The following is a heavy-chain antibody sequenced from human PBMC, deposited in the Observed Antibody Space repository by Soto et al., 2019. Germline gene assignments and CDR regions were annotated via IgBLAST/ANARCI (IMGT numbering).Heavy chain of an antibody. CDR3: AGVDTAMVSAFDI. CDR1: GYSISSGYY. V-gene: IGHV4-38-2*01. CDR2: IYHSGST. Sequence: ASETLSLTCAVSGYSISSGYYWGWIRQPPGKGLEWIGSIYHSGSTYYNPSLKSRVTISVDTSKNQFSLKLSSVTAADTAVYYCAGVDTAMVSAFDIWGQGTMVTVSS. D-gene: IGHD5-18*01. J-gene: IGHJ3*02.